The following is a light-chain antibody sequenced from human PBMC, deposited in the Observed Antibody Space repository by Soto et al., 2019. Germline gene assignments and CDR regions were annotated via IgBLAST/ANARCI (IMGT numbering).Light chain of an antibody. J-gene: IGKJ1*01. CDR3: QQTYSAPWT. Sequence: DIQMTQSPSSLSASVGDRVTITCRASQSITTFLNWYQHKPGIPPKVLIYAASTLRRGVPSRFTGSESGTDFTLTISSLQPEDFATYYCQQTYSAPWTFGQGTKVEIK. CDR2: AAS. CDR1: QSITTF. V-gene: IGKV1-39*01.